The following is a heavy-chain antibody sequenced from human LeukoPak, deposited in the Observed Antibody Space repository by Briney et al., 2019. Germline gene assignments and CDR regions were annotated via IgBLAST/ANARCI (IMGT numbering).Heavy chain of an antibody. D-gene: IGHD1-14*01. Sequence: GGSLRLSCAASGFTFSSYSMNWVRQAPGKGLEWVSSISSSGSAIYYADSVKGRFTISRDNAKNSLYLQVNSLRAEDTAVYYCARERNSYFDYWGQGTLVTVSS. CDR2: ISSSGSAI. CDR3: ARERNSYFDY. V-gene: IGHV3-21*04. CDR1: GFTFSSYS. J-gene: IGHJ4*02.